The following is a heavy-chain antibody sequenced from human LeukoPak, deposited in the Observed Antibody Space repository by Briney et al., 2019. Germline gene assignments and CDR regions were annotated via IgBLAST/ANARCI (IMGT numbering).Heavy chain of an antibody. D-gene: IGHD3-22*01. CDR1: GFTSSNYG. CDR2: ISYDGSNK. V-gene: IGHV3-30*19. Sequence: GGSLRLSCAASGFTSSNYGMHWVRQAPGKGLEWVAVISYDGSNKYYADSVKGRFTISRDNSKNTLYLQMNSLRAEDTAVYYCARDDAPVYYDSSGYIDYWGQGTLVTVSS. CDR3: ARDDAPVYYDSSGYIDY. J-gene: IGHJ4*02.